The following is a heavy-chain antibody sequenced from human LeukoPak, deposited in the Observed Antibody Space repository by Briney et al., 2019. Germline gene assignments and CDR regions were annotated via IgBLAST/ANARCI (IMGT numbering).Heavy chain of an antibody. Sequence: ASVKVSCKASGYTFTNFEINWVRQVAGQGLEWMGWMRPNSGETVNVQKFQGRVTMTRDTSISTAYMELSRLRSDDTAVYYCYVDIVATIGPTFDYWGQGTLVTVSS. CDR3: YVDIVATIGPTFDY. CDR1: GYTFTNFE. J-gene: IGHJ4*02. CDR2: MRPNSGET. D-gene: IGHD5-12*01. V-gene: IGHV1-2*02.